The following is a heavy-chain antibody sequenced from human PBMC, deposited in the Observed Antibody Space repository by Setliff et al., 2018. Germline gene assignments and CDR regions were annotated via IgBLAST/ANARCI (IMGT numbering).Heavy chain of an antibody. CDR3: ARDGGEY. D-gene: IGHD3-16*01. J-gene: IGHJ4*02. V-gene: IGHV3-7*03. CDR2: IKQDGSEK. CDR1: GFTFSSYA. Sequence: GSLRLSCAASGFTFSSYAMSWIRQAPGKGLEWVANIKQDGSEKYYVDSVKGRFTISRDNDKNSLHLQMNGLRVEDTAVYYCARDGGEYWGQGTLVTVSS.